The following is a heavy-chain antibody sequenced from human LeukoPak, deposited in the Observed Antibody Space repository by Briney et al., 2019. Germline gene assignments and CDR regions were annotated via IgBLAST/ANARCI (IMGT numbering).Heavy chain of an antibody. Sequence: GSSVKVSCKASGGTFSSYAISWVRQAPGQGLEWMGGIISIFGTATYAQKFQGRVTITADKSTSTAYMELSSLRSEDTAVYYCAREDSSSWYLVDYWGQGTLVTVSS. CDR3: AREDSSSWYLVDY. CDR2: IISIFGTA. D-gene: IGHD6-13*01. V-gene: IGHV1-69*06. CDR1: GGTFSSYA. J-gene: IGHJ4*02.